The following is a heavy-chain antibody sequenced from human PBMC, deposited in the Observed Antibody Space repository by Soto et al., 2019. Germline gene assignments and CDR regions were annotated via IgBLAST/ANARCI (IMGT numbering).Heavy chain of an antibody. V-gene: IGHV3-21*01. D-gene: IGHD3-3*01. Sequence: EVQLVESGGGLVKPGGSLRVSCAASGFTFSNYTMNWVRQAPGRGLEWVAAISSGTTYTYYADSVKGRFTISRDNAKNSLFLQMNSLGAEATAVYYCATANYDLWSGYTNYFGMDVWGQGTTVTVSS. CDR2: ISSGTTYT. J-gene: IGHJ6*02. CDR1: GFTFSNYT. CDR3: ATANYDLWSGYTNYFGMDV.